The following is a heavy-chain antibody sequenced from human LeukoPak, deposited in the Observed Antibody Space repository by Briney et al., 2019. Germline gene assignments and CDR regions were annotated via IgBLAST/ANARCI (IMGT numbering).Heavy chain of an antibody. Sequence: GGSLRLSCAASGFTFSSYAMHWVRQAPGRRPEWVAVMSYDGTNIFYSDSVKGRFTISRDNSKNTLFLQMNSLRVEDTAVYYCARDRESSSKGHFDYWGQGTLVTVSS. CDR1: GFTFSSYA. J-gene: IGHJ4*02. V-gene: IGHV3-30-3*01. D-gene: IGHD2-15*01. CDR3: ARDRESSSKGHFDY. CDR2: MSYDGTNI.